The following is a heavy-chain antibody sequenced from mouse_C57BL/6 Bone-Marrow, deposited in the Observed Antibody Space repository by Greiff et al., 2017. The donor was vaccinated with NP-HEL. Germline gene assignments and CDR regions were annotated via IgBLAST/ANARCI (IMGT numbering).Heavy chain of an antibody. J-gene: IGHJ2*01. D-gene: IGHD2-4*01. V-gene: IGHV7-3*01. Sequence: EVKVVESGGGLVQPGGSLSLSCAASGFTFTDYYMSWVRQPPGKALEWLGFIRNKANGYTTEYSASVKGRFTISRDNSQIILYLQMNALRAEDSATYYCASGLRPFDYWGQGTTLTVSS. CDR2: IRNKANGYTT. CDR3: ASGLRPFDY. CDR1: GFTFTDYY.